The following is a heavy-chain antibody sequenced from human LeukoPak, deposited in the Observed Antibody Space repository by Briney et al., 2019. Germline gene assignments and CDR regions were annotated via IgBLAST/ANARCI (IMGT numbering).Heavy chain of an antibody. CDR2: IYHSGST. Sequence: SETLSLTCAVSGYSISTGRYLGWIRQPPGKGLEWIGSIYHSGSTYYNPSLKSRVTISVDTSKNHFSLTLRSVTAADTAVYYCARSLSTAGIDYWGQGTLVTVSS. CDR3: ARSLSTAGIDY. V-gene: IGHV4-38-2*01. CDR1: GYSISTGRY. D-gene: IGHD2-2*01. J-gene: IGHJ4*02.